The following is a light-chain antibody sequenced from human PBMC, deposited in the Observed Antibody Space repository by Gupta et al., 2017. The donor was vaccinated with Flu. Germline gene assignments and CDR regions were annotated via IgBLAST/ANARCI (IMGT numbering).Light chain of an antibody. J-gene: IGKJ4*01. Sequence: PSSLSASVGDRVTITCRAGRSISTYLNWYQQKPGKAPNLLIYAASSLQSGVPSRFSGSGSGTDFSLTINRLQPEDFATYYCQQTDNAPLTFGGWTKVEI. CDR3: QQTDNAPLT. CDR2: AAS. CDR1: RSISTY. V-gene: IGKV1-39*01.